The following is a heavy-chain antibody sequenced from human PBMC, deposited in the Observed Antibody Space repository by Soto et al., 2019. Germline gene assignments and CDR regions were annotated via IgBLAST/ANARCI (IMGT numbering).Heavy chain of an antibody. CDR3: ARGVYYGSGSYGY. J-gene: IGHJ4*02. CDR2: INHIGTT. D-gene: IGHD3-10*01. CDR1: GGSLSGYY. V-gene: IGHV4-34*01. Sequence: QVQLQQRGAGLLKPSETLSLSCAVSGGSLSGYYWSWIRQPPGKGLEWIGEINHIGTTNYSPSLKSRVTISVDTSKKQFSLKLRSVTAANTAVYYCARGVYYGSGSYGYWGQGTLVTVSS.